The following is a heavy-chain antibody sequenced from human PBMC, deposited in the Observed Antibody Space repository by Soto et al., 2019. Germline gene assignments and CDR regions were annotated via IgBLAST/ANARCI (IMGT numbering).Heavy chain of an antibody. V-gene: IGHV4-31*03. CDR3: ARDGSGIRQGSFDY. CDR2: VYYSGIT. Sequence: QVQLQESGPGLVKSSQTLSLTCTVSGYSISSGGYYWSWIRQRQGKGLEWIGYVYYSGITFYNPSLESRVSISLDTSKNRFSLRLNSVTAADTAVYYCARDGSGIRQGSFDYWGQGTLVTVSS. CDR1: GYSISSGGYY. D-gene: IGHD1-26*01. J-gene: IGHJ4*02.